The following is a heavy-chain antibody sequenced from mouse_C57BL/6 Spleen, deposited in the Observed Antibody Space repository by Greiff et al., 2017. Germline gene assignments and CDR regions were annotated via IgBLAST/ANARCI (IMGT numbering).Heavy chain of an antibody. D-gene: IGHD1-1*01. J-gene: IGHJ1*03. CDR3: ARGPDYYGSSYWYFDV. CDR1: GYTFTTYP. V-gene: IGHV1-47*01. Sequence: QVHVKQSGAELVKPGASVKMSCKASGYTFTTYPIEWMKQNHGKSLEWIGNFHPYNDDTKYNEKFKGKATLTVEKSSSTVYLELSRLTSDDSAVYYCARGPDYYGSSYWYFDVWGTGTTVTVSS. CDR2: FHPYNDDT.